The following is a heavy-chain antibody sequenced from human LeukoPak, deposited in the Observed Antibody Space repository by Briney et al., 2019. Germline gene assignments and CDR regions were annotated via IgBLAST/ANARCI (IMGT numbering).Heavy chain of an antibody. V-gene: IGHV3-7*04. CDR1: RFTFSSYW. D-gene: IGHD5-18*01. CDR2: IKEDGSEK. CDR3: ARGGYSYGS. Sequence: GGSLRLSCVASRFTFSSYWMSWVRQAPGKGLEWVANIKEDGSEKYYVDSVKGRFTISRDNAKNSLYLQMNSLRAEDTAVYYCARGGYSYGSWGQGTLVTVSS. J-gene: IGHJ5*02.